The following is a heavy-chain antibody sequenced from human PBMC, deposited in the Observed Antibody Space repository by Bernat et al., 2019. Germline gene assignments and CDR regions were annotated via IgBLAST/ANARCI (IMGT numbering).Heavy chain of an antibody. CDR3: ARGLPPIMITFGGGSAFDI. Sequence: QVQLVESGGGVVQPGRSLRLSCAASGFTFSSYAMHWVRQAPGKGLEWVAVISYDGSNKYYADPVKGRFTISRDNSKNTLYLQMNSLRAEDTAVYYCARGLPPIMITFGGGSAFDIWGQGTMVTVSS. V-gene: IGHV3-30-3*01. D-gene: IGHD3-16*01. CDR1: GFTFSSYA. J-gene: IGHJ3*02. CDR2: ISYDGSNK.